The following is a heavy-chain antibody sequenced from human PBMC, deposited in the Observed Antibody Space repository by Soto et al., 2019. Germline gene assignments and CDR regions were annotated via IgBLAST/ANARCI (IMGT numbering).Heavy chain of an antibody. J-gene: IGHJ4*02. CDR3: AKDFYDILTGYGASSYIDY. CDR1: GFTFDEYA. Sequence: GGSLRLSCAASGFTFDEYAMHWVRQAPGKGLEWVSGVSWNSGSIGYADSVKGRFTTSRDNAKNSLYLQMNSLRAEDTALYYCAKDFYDILTGYGASSYIDYWGRGALVTVSS. D-gene: IGHD3-9*01. V-gene: IGHV3-9*01. CDR2: VSWNSGSI.